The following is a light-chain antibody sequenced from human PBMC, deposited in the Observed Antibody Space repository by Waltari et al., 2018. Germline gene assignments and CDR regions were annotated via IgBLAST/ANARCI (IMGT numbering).Light chain of an antibody. J-gene: IGLJ1*01. V-gene: IGLV2-14*01. CDR1: GSDVGGYHY. CDR3: TSYTSSITYV. Sequence: QSALTQPASVSGSPGQSITISCTGTGSDVGGYHYVSWYQQHPGQAPKLMIYEVKNRPSGVAVRFSGSKSGNTASLTISGLQAEDEAYYYCTSYTSSITYVFGTGTKVTVL. CDR2: EVK.